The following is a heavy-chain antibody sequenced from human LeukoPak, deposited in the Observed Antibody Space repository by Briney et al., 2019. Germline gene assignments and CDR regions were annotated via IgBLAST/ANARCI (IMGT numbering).Heavy chain of an antibody. J-gene: IGHJ6*03. CDR2: IYYSGST. Sequence: SETLSLTCTVSGGSISGYYGSWIRQPPGKGLEWVGDIYYSGSTNYNPSLKSRVTISVDTSKNQFSLKLSSVTAADTAVYYCARTTEGGYTYDYFYYYYMDVWGKGTTVTISS. D-gene: IGHD5-18*01. V-gene: IGHV4-59*01. CDR3: ARTTEGGYTYDYFYYYYMDV. CDR1: GGSISGYY.